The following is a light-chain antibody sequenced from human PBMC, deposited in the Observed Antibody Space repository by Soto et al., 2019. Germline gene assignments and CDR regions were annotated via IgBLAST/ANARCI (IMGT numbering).Light chain of an antibody. CDR3: QQLNSYPS. Sequence: DIQMTQSPSTLSASVGDRVTITCRASQSISSWLAWYQQKPGKAPKLLIYDASSLQSGVPSRFSGSGSGTDFTLTISSLQPEDFATYYCQQLNSYPSFGQGTKVDIK. CDR2: DAS. CDR1: QSISSW. J-gene: IGKJ1*01. V-gene: IGKV1-5*01.